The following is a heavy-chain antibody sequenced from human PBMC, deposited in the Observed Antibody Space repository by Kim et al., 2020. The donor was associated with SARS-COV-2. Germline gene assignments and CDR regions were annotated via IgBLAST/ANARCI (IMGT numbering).Heavy chain of an antibody. CDR2: INSDGSST. J-gene: IGHJ6*02. CDR1: GFTFSSYW. Sequence: GGSLRLSCAASGFTFSSYWMHWVRQAPGKGLVWVSRINSDGSSTSYADSVKGRFTISRDNAKNTLYLQMNSLRAEDTAVYYCARDRAGQYCGGDCHQVGMDVWGQGTTVPVSS. CDR3: ARDRAGQYCGGDCHQVGMDV. V-gene: IGHV3-74*01. D-gene: IGHD2-21*02.